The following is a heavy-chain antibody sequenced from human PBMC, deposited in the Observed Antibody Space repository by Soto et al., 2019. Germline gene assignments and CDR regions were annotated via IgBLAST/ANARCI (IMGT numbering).Heavy chain of an antibody. CDR2: MSYDGGKK. D-gene: IGHD1-20*01. CDR3: ARDNGNDAFPPDAFAI. V-gene: IGHV3-30-3*01. J-gene: IGHJ3*02. CDR1: GFTFSNYA. Sequence: QVQLVESGGGVVQPGRSLRLSCAASGFTFSNYAMHWVRQAPGKGLEWVAVMSYDGGKKHYTGSVKGRFTISRDNSDNTLYLQMNSLRAEDTGVYYCARDNGNDAFPPDAFAIWGQGTMVTVSS.